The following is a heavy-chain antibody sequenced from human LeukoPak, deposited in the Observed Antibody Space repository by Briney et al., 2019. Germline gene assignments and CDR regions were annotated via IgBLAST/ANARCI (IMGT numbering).Heavy chain of an antibody. J-gene: IGHJ3*02. CDR1: GGTFSSYA. CDR3: ASISQRQWLVPSDAFDI. CDR2: IIPIFGTA. D-gene: IGHD6-19*01. Sequence: ASVKVSCKASGGTFSSYAISWVRQAPGQGLEWMGGIIPIFGTANYAQKFQGRVTITADESTSTAYMELSSLRSEDTAVYYCASISQRQWLVPSDAFDIWGQGTMVTVSS. V-gene: IGHV1-69*13.